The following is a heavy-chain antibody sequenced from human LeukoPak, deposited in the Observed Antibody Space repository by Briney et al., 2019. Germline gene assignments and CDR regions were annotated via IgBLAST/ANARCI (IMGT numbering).Heavy chain of an antibody. CDR2: IYSGGST. Sequence: GGSLRLSCAASGFTVSSNYMSWVRQAPGKGLEWVSVIYSGGSTYYADSVKGRFTISRHNSKYTLYLQMNSLRAEDTAVYYCARGVVPNSDDWGQGTLVTVSS. D-gene: IGHD2-8*01. CDR3: ARGVVPNSDD. V-gene: IGHV3-53*04. J-gene: IGHJ4*02. CDR1: GFTVSSNY.